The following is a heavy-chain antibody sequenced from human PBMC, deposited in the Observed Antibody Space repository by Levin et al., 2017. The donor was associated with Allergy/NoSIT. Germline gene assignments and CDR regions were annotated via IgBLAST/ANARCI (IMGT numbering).Heavy chain of an antibody. J-gene: IGHJ5*02. D-gene: IGHD1-26*01. CDR3: ARDTSFRSWFDP. CDR2: ISSSASTI. CDR1: GFTFSDYY. V-gene: IGHV3-11*01. Sequence: GGSLRLSCAASGFTFSDYYMSWIRQAPGKGLEWVSCISSSASTIYYADSVKGRFTISRDNAKNSLYLQMNSLRAEDTAVYYCARDTSFRSWFDPWGQGTLVTVSS.